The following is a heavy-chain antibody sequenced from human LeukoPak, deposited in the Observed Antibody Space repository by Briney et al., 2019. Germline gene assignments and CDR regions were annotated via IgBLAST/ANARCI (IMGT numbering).Heavy chain of an antibody. J-gene: IGHJ4*02. V-gene: IGHV3-30-3*01. CDR3: ARDGGGVLTYYFDY. CDR2: ISYSGSNK. D-gene: IGHD2-8*01. Sequence: GRSLRLSCAASGFTFSNYAMHWVRQAPGKGLEWVAIISYSGSNKYYADSVKGRFTISRDNSKNTLYMQMNSLRAEDTAVYYCARDGGGVLTYYFDYWGQGTLVTVSS. CDR1: GFTFSNYA.